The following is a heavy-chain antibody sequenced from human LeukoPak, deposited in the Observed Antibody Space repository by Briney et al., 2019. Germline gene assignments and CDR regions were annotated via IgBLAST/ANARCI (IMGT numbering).Heavy chain of an antibody. CDR3: VKSSGTNDYGMDA. CDR2: IIYDGSRQ. Sequence: PGGSLRLSCAASGFTFSSYSMNWVRQAPGKPLEWVAVIIYDGSRQYYTDSVKGRFTISRDNSKNTLFLQMSSLRAEDTAVYYCVKSSGTNDYGMDAWGQGTTVTVPS. V-gene: IGHV3-30*18. D-gene: IGHD3-10*01. CDR1: GFTFSSYS. J-gene: IGHJ6*02.